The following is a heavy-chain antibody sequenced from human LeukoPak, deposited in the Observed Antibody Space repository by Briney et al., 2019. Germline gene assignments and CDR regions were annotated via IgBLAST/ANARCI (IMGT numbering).Heavy chain of an antibody. Sequence: SETLSLTCSVSGDSIRSGTYYWSWIRQPAGKVLEWIGRIYTSGSTSYNPALKSRVTISVDTSKNQFSLKLTSVTAADTAVYYCARGGGATRIDYWGQGTLVTVS. V-gene: IGHV4-61*02. CDR2: IYTSGST. CDR3: ARGGGATRIDY. D-gene: IGHD3-10*01. J-gene: IGHJ4*02. CDR1: GDSIRSGTYY.